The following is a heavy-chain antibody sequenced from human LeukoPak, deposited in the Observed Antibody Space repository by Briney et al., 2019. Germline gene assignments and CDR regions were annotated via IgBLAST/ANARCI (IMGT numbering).Heavy chain of an antibody. Sequence: GGSLRLSCAASGFTFSSYSMMWVRQAPGKGLEWVSYISSSSTTIHYADSVKGRFTISRDNAKNSVYLQMNSLRAEDTAVYYCVRGPSGYHNTGGQGTLVTVSS. D-gene: IGHD5-12*01. CDR3: VRGPSGYHNT. V-gene: IGHV3-48*01. J-gene: IGHJ4*02. CDR2: ISSSSTTI. CDR1: GFTFSSYS.